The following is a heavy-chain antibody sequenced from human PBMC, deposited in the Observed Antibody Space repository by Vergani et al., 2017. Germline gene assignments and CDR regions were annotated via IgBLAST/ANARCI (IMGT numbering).Heavy chain of an antibody. CDR3: VRLQLERRGSDGALDI. CDR1: GASIVGSNFY. CDR2: IYYSGTS. V-gene: IGHV4-39*01. J-gene: IGHJ3*02. Sequence: QLQLQESGPGPVQPSETLSLTCTVSGASIVGSNFYWGWLRQSPGKGLEWIVNIYYSGTSYFNPSLKSRVTISVDRPKNQISMKLTSVTAADTAVYYCVRLQLERRGSDGALDIWGPGTLVTVSS. D-gene: IGHD1-1*01.